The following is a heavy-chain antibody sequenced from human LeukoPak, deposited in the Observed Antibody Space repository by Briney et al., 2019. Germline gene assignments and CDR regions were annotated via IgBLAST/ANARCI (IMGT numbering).Heavy chain of an antibody. J-gene: IGHJ4*02. CDR3: ARGGYSGYNFDY. D-gene: IGHD5-12*01. CDR2: MNSEGSST. V-gene: IGHV3-74*01. Sequence: GVSLTLSCAASGFTFSSYWMHWVRQAPGKGLVWVSRMNSEGSSTRYADSVKSRFTISRDNAKNTLYLQMNSLSAENMAVYYCARGGYSGYNFDYWGQGTLVTVSS. CDR1: GFTFSSYW.